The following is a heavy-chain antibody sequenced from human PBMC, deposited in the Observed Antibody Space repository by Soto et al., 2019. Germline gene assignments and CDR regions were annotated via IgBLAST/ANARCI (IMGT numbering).Heavy chain of an antibody. D-gene: IGHD2-2*01. V-gene: IGHV3-23*01. J-gene: IGHJ6*02. CDR2: ISGSGGSA. CDR3: ASSLSPAGHYYYGMNV. CDR1: GFSLGSSG. Sequence: GGSLRLSCAASGFSLGSSGMSWVRQAPGKGLEWVSSISGSGGSAYYADSVKGRFTISRDNSKNTLYLQMRSPRAEDTAVYYCASSLSPAGHYYYGMNVWGQGTTVTVSS.